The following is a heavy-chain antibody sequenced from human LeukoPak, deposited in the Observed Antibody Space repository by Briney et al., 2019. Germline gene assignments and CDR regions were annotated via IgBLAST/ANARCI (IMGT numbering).Heavy chain of an antibody. J-gene: IGHJ3*02. CDR2: IKRDESEK. CDR3: AKEWLENAFDI. Sequence: GGSLRLSCAASGFTFSSYWMSWVRQAPGKGLEWVANIKRDESEKYYVDSVKGRFTISRDNSKNTLYLQMNSLRAEDTAVYYCAKEWLENAFDIWGQGTMVTVSS. V-gene: IGHV3-7*01. D-gene: IGHD5-12*01. CDR1: GFTFSSYW.